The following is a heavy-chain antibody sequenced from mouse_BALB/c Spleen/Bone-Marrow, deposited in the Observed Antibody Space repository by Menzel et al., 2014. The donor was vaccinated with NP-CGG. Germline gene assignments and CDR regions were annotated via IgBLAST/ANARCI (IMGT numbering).Heavy chain of an antibody. CDR3: ARDGNYVDY. J-gene: IGHJ4*01. V-gene: IGHV7-3*02. Sequence: EVKVEESGGGLVQPGGSLRLSCATPGFTFTDYYMSWVRQPPGKALEWLGFIRSKANGYTTEYSASVKGRFTISRDNSQSILCLQMNTLRAEDSATYYCARDGNYVDYWGQGTSVTVSS. CDR1: GFTFTDYY. CDR2: IRSKANGYTT. D-gene: IGHD2-1*01.